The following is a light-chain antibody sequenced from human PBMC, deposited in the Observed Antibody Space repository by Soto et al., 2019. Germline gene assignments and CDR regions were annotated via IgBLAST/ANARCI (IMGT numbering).Light chain of an antibody. CDR1: QTVRNNY. V-gene: IGKV3D-20*02. CDR2: DAS. CDR3: QQRQYWPPIT. Sequence: EFVLTHSPGTLSLSPGERATLSCRASQTVRNNYLAWYQQKPGQAPRLLIYDASSRATGIPDRFSGGGSGTDFTLTISSLEPEDFAIYYCQQRQYWPPITFGQGTRLE. J-gene: IGKJ5*01.